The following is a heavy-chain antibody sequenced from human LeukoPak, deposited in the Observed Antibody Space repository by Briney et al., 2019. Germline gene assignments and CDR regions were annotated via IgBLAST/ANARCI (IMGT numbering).Heavy chain of an antibody. Sequence: GASVKVSCKASGYTFSSYAMNWVRQAPGQGLEWMGWINTNTGNPTYAQGFTGRFVFSLDTSVSTAYLQISSLKAEDTAVYYCARASNIVAPYYYYYMDVWGKGTTVIVFS. CDR2: INTNTGNP. J-gene: IGHJ6*03. V-gene: IGHV7-4-1*02. CDR3: ARASNIVAPYYYYYMDV. D-gene: IGHD5-12*01. CDR1: GYTFSSYA.